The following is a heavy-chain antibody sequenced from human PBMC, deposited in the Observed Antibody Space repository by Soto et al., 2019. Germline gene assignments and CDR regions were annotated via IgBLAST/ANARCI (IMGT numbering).Heavy chain of an antibody. Sequence: GGSLRLSCAASGFTFSSYGMHWVRQAPGKGLEWVAVIWYDGSNKYYADSVKGRFTISRDNSKNTLYLQMNSLRAEDTAVYYCARDLGDPRSPPDYWGQGTLVTVSS. D-gene: IGHD2-21*02. J-gene: IGHJ4*02. CDR1: GFTFSSYG. V-gene: IGHV3-33*01. CDR2: IWYDGSNK. CDR3: ARDLGDPRSPPDY.